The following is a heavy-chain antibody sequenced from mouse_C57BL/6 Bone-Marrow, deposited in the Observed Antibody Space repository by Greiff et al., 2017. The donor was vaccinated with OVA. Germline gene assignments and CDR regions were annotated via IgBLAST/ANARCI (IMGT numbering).Heavy chain of an antibody. CDR1: GFNIKDYS. CDR2: IDPEACAT. Sequence: VQLQQTGAELVTPGASVQLSCTASGFNIKDYSMHWVKQRTEQGLAWICRIDPEACATKSATKFQGKATITADTASNPAYLQLSSLTSEDTAVYYGASYYDGSSPAWVAYWGQGTLVTVSA. V-gene: IGHV14-2*01. CDR3: ASYYDGSSPAWVAY. J-gene: IGHJ3*01. D-gene: IGHD1-1*01.